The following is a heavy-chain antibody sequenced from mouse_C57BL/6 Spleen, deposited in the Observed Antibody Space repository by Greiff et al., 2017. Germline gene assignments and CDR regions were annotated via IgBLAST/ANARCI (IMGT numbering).Heavy chain of an antibody. Sequence: EVKLVESGGGLVKPGGSLKLSCAASGFTFSSYAMSWVRQTPEKRLEWVATISDGGSYTYYPDNVKGRFTISRDNAKNNLYLQMSHLKSEDTAMYYCARDDSNYDYYAMDCWGQGTSVTVSS. J-gene: IGHJ4*01. D-gene: IGHD2-5*01. V-gene: IGHV5-4*01. CDR3: ARDDSNYDYYAMDC. CDR2: ISDGGSYT. CDR1: GFTFSSYA.